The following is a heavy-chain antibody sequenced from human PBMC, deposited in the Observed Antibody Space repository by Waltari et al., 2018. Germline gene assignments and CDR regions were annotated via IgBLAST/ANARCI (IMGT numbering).Heavy chain of an antibody. Sequence: EVQLVESGGGLVQPGGSLRLSCAASGFTFSSYSMNWVRQAPGKGLEWVSYISSSSSTIYYADSVKGRLTISRDNAKNSLYLQMNSLRAEDTAVYYCARPVWFGELSALTGWGQGTLVTVSS. J-gene: IGHJ4*02. CDR3: ARPVWFGELSALTG. D-gene: IGHD3-10*01. CDR1: GFTFSSYS. V-gene: IGHV3-48*04. CDR2: ISSSSSTI.